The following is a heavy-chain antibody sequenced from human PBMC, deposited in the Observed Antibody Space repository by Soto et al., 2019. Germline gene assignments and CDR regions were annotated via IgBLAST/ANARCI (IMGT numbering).Heavy chain of an antibody. CDR1: GGTFSSYA. V-gene: IGHV1-69*05. J-gene: IGHJ4*02. CDR3: ARDPKLFYDSTGYYFL. Sequence: EASVKVSCKASGGTFSSYAISWVRQAPGQGLEWMGGIIPIFGTANYAQKFQGRVTMTRDTSRSTVYMELRSLRSEDTAVYYCARDPKLFYDSTGYYFLWGQGTLVTVSS. D-gene: IGHD3-22*01. CDR2: IIPIFGTA.